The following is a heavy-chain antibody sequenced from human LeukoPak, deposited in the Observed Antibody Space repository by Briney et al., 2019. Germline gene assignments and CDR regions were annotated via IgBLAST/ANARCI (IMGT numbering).Heavy chain of an antibody. V-gene: IGHV1-69*01. CDR3: ARGGDYYDSSGYSFDC. Sequence: SVKVSCKASGGTFGSYAISWVRQAPGQGLEWMGGIIPIFGTANYAQKFQGRVTITADESTSTAYMELSSLRSEDTAVYYCARGGDYYDSSGYSFDCWGQGTLVTVSS. J-gene: IGHJ4*02. CDR1: GGTFGSYA. CDR2: IIPIFGTA. D-gene: IGHD3-22*01.